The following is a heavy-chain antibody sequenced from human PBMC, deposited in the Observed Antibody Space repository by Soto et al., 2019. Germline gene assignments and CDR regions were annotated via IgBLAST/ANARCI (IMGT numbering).Heavy chain of an antibody. D-gene: IGHD3-3*01. CDR3: AHRVLRAVFGLVTTTAIYFDF. J-gene: IGHJ4*02. CDR1: GFSLTTSGVG. V-gene: IGHV2-5*02. CDR2: IYWDDDK. Sequence: QITLNESGPTVVKPTETLTLTCTFSGFSLTTSGVGVGWVRQSPGKAPERLALIYWDDDKRYSTSLKSRLSSTNDTSKTQVVLTMANVDPADTATYYCAHRVLRAVFGLVTTTAIYFDFWGQGTPVVVSS.